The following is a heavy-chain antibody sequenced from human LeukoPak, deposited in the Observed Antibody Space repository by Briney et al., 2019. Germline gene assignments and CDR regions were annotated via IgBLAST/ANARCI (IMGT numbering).Heavy chain of an antibody. CDR2: FDPEDGET. V-gene: IGHV1-24*01. Sequence: GASVKVSCKVSGYTLTELSMHRVRQAPGKGLEWMGGFDPEDGETIYAQKFQGRVTMTEDTSTDTAYMELSSLRSEDTAVHYCATSDIVLMVYAPFDYWGQGTLVTVSS. CDR1: GYTLTELS. CDR3: ATSDIVLMVYAPFDY. D-gene: IGHD2-8*01. J-gene: IGHJ4*02.